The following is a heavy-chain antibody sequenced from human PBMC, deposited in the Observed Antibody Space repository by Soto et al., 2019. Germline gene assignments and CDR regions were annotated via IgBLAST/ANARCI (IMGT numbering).Heavy chain of an antibody. CDR3: ASGGLLGYDFWGSSPGNSWFDP. CDR1: GFTFSNAW. Sequence: SRGSLRLSCAASGFTFSNAWMSWVRQAPGKGLEWVGRIKSKTDGGTTDYAAPVKGRFTISRDDSKNTLYLQMNSLRAEDTAVYYCASGGLLGYDFWGSSPGNSWFDPWGQGTLVTVSS. V-gene: IGHV3-15*01. CDR2: IKSKTDGGTT. J-gene: IGHJ5*02. D-gene: IGHD3-3*01.